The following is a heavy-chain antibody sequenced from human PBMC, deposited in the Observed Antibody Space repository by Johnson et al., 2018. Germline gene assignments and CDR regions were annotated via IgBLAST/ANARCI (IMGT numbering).Heavy chain of an antibody. Sequence: VQLVQSGGGLVQPGRSLRLSCAASGFTFDDYAMHWVRQAPGKGLEWVSGISWNSGSIGYADSVKGRFTISRDNAKNSVYLQMNSLRAEATAVFYCARDGSLLDVWGKGTTVIVSS. J-gene: IGHJ6*04. CDR3: ARDGSLLDV. V-gene: IGHV3-9*01. CDR1: GFTFDDYA. CDR2: ISWNSGSI.